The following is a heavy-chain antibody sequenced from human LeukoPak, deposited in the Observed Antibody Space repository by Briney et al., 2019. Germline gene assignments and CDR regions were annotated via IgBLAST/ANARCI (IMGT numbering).Heavy chain of an antibody. CDR2: IYYSGNT. CDR3: ARARRFAAAGTTAFDI. J-gene: IGHJ3*02. V-gene: IGHV4-30-4*08. D-gene: IGHD6-13*01. CDR1: GGSVSSGDYY. Sequence: SQTLSLTCTVSGGSVSSGDYYWNWIRQPPGKGLEWIGYIYYSGNTYYNPSLKSRLTISVDTTKNQFSLQLTSVTAADTAVYYCARARRFAAAGTTAFDIWGQGTMVTVSS.